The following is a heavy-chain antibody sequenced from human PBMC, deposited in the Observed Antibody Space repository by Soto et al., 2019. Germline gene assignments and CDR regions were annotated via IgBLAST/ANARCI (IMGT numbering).Heavy chain of an antibody. CDR1: GGSVSSGSHY. V-gene: IGHV4-61*01. D-gene: IGHD3-10*01. Sequence: SETLSLTCTVSGGSVSSGSHYWSWIRQPPGKGLEWIGYIYYSGSTNYNPSLKSRVTISVDTSKNQFSLKLSSVTAADTAVYYCARDRLLRFGESPVGYYYGMDVWGQGTTVTVSS. CDR3: ARDRLLRFGESPVGYYYGMDV. CDR2: IYYSGST. J-gene: IGHJ6*02.